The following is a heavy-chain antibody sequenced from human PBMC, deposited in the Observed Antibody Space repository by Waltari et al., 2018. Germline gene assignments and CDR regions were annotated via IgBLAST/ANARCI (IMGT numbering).Heavy chain of an antibody. Sequence: QVQLVQSGAEVKKPGSSVKVSCKASGGTFSSYAISWVRQAPGQGLEWMGGIIPIFGTANYAQKFQVRVTITTDESTSTAYMELSSLRSEDTAVYYCASSGSSPTYYYYYYMDVWGKGTTVTVSS. V-gene: IGHV1-69*05. CDR2: IIPIFGTA. CDR3: ASSGSSPTYYYYYYMDV. D-gene: IGHD1-26*01. J-gene: IGHJ6*03. CDR1: GGTFSSYA.